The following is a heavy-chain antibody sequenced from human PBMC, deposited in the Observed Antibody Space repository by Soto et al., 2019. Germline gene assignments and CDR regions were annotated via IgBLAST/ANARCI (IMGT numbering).Heavy chain of an antibody. CDR1: GGTSISSSYY. V-gene: IGHV4-39*01. D-gene: IGHD2-2*01. Sequence: PSETHSLTSTVSGGTSISSSYYWGWIRKPPGKGLEWIGSIYYSGSTYYNPSLKSRVTISVDTSKNQFSLKLSSVTAADTAVYYCASGYCSSTSCYGFSGTTNYWGQGTLVTVSS. CDR3: ASGYCSSTSCYGFSGTTNY. CDR2: IYYSGST. J-gene: IGHJ4*02.